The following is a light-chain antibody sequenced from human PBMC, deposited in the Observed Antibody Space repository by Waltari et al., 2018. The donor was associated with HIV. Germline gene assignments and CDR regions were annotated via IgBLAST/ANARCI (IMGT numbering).Light chain of an antibody. CDR1: SSNIGNNY. Sequence: QSVLTQPPSVSAAPGQKVVISCSGSSSNIGNNYVSWFQQLPGTAPKFSSYDNNKRPSGIPDRFAGSRSGTSATLSITGLQTGDEADYYGGTWDTSLSAGVFGGGTKVTVL. V-gene: IGLV1-51*01. CDR2: DNN. J-gene: IGLJ3*02. CDR3: GTWDTSLSAGV.